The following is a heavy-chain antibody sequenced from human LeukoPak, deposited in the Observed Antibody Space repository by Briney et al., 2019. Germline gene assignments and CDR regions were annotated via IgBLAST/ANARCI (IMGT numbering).Heavy chain of an antibody. CDR1: GFTFSSYV. J-gene: IGHJ6*03. CDR3: ARVRGYSSSWFHYYYYYMDV. D-gene: IGHD6-13*01. Sequence: GGSLRLSCAASGFTFSSYVMHWVRQAPGKGLEWVAIISYDGSNEYYADSVKGRFTISRDNAKNSLYLQMNSLRAEDTAVYYCARVRGYSSSWFHYYYYYMDVWGKGTTVTVSS. V-gene: IGHV3-30*04. CDR2: ISYDGSNE.